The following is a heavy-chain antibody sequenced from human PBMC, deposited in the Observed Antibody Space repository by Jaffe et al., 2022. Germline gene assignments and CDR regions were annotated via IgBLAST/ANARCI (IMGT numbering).Heavy chain of an antibody. CDR2: IYTSGST. Sequence: QVQLQESGPGLVKPSQTLSLTCTVSGGSISSGSYYWSWIRQPAGKGLEWIGRIYTSGSTNYNPSLKSRVTISVDTSKNQFSLKLSSVTAADTAVYYCAREGGSGSYSKPTHNWFDPWGQGTLVTVSS. D-gene: IGHD3-10*01. CDR1: GGSISSGSYY. J-gene: IGHJ5*02. V-gene: IGHV4-61*02. CDR3: AREGGSGSYSKPTHNWFDP.